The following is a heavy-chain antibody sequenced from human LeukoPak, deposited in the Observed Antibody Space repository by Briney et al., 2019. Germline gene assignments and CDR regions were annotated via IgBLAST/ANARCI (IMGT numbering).Heavy chain of an antibody. CDR3: ARAGVYGRDALDI. D-gene: IGHD5/OR15-5a*01. CDR2: ISYDGSNK. Sequence: GALRLSCAASGFTFSSYAMHWVRQAPGKGLEWVAVISYDGSNKYYADSVKGRFTISRDNSKNTLYLQMNSLRAEDTAVYYCARAGVYGRDALDIWGQGTMVTVSS. V-gene: IGHV3-30*04. CDR1: GFTFSSYA. J-gene: IGHJ3*02.